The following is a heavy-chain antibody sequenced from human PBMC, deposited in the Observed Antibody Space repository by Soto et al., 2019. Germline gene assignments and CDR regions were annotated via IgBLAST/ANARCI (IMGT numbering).Heavy chain of an antibody. D-gene: IGHD2-8*02. V-gene: IGHV3-9*01. CDR1: GFSFGDYA. Sequence: PGGSLRLSCAASGFSFGDYAMHWVRQGPGKGLEWVSVISWKSAIIGYADSVKGCFIISRDNAKNSLYLQLNSLRVEDTALYYCAKSTGGTANGLDVWGQGTTVTVSS. J-gene: IGHJ6*02. CDR3: AKSTGGTANGLDV. CDR2: ISWKSAII.